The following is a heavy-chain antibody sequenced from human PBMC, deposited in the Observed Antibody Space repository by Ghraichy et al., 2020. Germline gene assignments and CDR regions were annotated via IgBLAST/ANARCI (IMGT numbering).Heavy chain of an antibody. CDR1: GFTFSSYW. V-gene: IGHV3-7*01. CDR2: INQDGSEK. J-gene: IGHJ4*02. D-gene: IGHD4-23*01. CDR3: VRHNGGDDF. Sequence: GGSLRLSCAASGFTFSSYWMTWVRQAPGKGLEWVANINQDGSEKHYVDSVRGRFTISRDNAKNSMSLQMNSLRVDDTAVYYCVRHNGGDDFWGQGTLVTVSS.